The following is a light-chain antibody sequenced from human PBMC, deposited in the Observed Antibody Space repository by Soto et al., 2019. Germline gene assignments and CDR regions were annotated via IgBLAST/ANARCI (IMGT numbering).Light chain of an antibody. CDR2: GAS. Sequence: DIQMTQSPSSLSASVGDRVTITCRASQGINIYLAWYQQKPGKVPKLLISGASTLQSGVPSRFSGSGSGTDFTLTISSLQPEDVATYYGQKYNSAPWTFGQGTKVEIK. J-gene: IGKJ1*01. CDR1: QGINIY. V-gene: IGKV1-27*01. CDR3: QKYNSAPWT.